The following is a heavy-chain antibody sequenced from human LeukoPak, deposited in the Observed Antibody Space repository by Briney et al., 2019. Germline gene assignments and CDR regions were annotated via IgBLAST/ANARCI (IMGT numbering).Heavy chain of an antibody. V-gene: IGHV4-34*01. Sequence: PSETLSLTCAVYGGSFSGYYWSWIRQPPGKGLEWIGEINHSGSTNYNPSLKSRVTISVDTSKNQFSLKLSSVTAADTAVYYCATLTEVPNRGWEYYYGMDVWGQGTTVTVSS. J-gene: IGHJ6*02. CDR1: GGSFSGYY. CDR3: ATLTEVPNRGWEYYYGMDV. D-gene: IGHD1-26*01. CDR2: INHSGST.